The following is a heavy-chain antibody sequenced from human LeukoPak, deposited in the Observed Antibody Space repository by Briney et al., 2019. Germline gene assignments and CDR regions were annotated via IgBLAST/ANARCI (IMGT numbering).Heavy chain of an antibody. D-gene: IGHD3-22*01. J-gene: IGHJ6*03. CDR2: INHSRIT. Sequence: SETLSLTCAVYGGSFSGYYWSWIRQPPGKGLGGIGDINHSRITNYNPTLKSRVTISVDTSTNQFSLKLSSVTAADTAVYYCARVRGDYGYDSSGYTYYYYTDVWGKGTTVTVSS. CDR3: ARVRGDYGYDSSGYTYYYYTDV. V-gene: IGHV4-34*01. CDR1: GGSFSGYY.